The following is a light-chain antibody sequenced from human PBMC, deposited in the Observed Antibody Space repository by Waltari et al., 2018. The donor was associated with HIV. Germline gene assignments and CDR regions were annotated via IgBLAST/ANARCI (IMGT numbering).Light chain of an antibody. J-gene: IGLJ2*01. V-gene: IGLV2-8*01. CDR2: EVS. CDR3: AAWDDSLL. CDR1: SSDIGGYNY. Sequence: TQPPSASGSPGQSVTISCTGTSSDIGGYNYVSWYQQHPGKAPKLMIYEVSKRPSGVPDRFSGSKSGNTASLAISGVRSEDEADYYCAAWDDSLLFGGGTKLTVL.